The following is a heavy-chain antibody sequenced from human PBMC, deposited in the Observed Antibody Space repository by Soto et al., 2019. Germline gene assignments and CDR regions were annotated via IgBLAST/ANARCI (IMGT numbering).Heavy chain of an antibody. CDR2: IIPILGIA. CDR3: ASRIYYYDSSGSPPDY. V-gene: IGHV1-69*02. CDR1: GGTFSSYT. Sequence: SVKVSCKASGGTFSSYTISWVRQAPGQGLEWMGRIIPILGIANYAQKFQGRVTITADKSTSTAYMELSSLRSEDTAVYYCASRIYYYDSSGSPPDYWGQGTLVTVSS. D-gene: IGHD3-22*01. J-gene: IGHJ4*02.